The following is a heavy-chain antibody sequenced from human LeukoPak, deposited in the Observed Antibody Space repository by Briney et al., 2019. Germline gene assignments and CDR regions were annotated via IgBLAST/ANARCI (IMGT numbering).Heavy chain of an antibody. J-gene: IGHJ4*02. D-gene: IGHD3-22*01. CDR3: ARYYYGSSGYYYYFDY. V-gene: IGHV4-59*01. CDR2: IYYSGST. CDR1: GGSISSYY. Sequence: PSETLSLTCTVSGGSISSYYWSWIRQPPGKGLEWIGYIYYSGSTNYNPSLKSRVTISVDTSKNQFSLKLSSVTAADTAVYYCARYYYGSSGYYYYFDYWGQGTLVTVSS.